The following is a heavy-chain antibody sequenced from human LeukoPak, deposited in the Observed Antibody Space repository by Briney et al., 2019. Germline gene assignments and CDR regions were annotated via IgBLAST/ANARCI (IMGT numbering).Heavy chain of an antibody. CDR2: ISGSGGST. D-gene: IGHD1-26*01. V-gene: IGHV3-23*01. CDR1: GFTFSKFW. Sequence: GGSLRLSWAASGFTFSKFWMTWVRQAPGKGLEWVSAISGSGGSTYYADSVKGRFTISRDNSKNTLYLQMNSLRAEDTAVYYCAKARELLPVDYWGQGTLVTVSS. J-gene: IGHJ4*02. CDR3: AKARELLPVDY.